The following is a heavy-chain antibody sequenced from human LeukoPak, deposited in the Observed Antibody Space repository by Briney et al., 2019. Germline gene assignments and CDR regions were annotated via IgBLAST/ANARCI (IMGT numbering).Heavy chain of an antibody. CDR1: GFTFSSYT. Sequence: PGGSLRLSCAASGFTFSSYTMNWVRQAPGKGLEWVSCISSSGNTIYYGDSVKGRFTISRDNAKNSLYLQMNSLRAEDTAVYYCARDRETTVTTGYYYYGMDVWGQGTTVTVSS. V-gene: IGHV3-48*01. CDR3: ARDRETTVTTGYYYYGMDV. CDR2: ISSSGNTI. D-gene: IGHD4-17*01. J-gene: IGHJ6*02.